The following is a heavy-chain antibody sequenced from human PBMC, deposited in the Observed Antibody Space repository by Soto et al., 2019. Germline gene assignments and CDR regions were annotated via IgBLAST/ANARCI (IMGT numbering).Heavy chain of an antibody. Sequence: SETLSLTCTVSGSSISPFYWILIRQPPGKGLEWIGYIYYTGSTKYNPSLKSRVTLSLGTSRNQLSLKWSSVTAADTAVYYCTRVGGYYGDYPNFDYWGPGTLVTVSS. J-gene: IGHJ4*02. CDR1: GSSISPFY. V-gene: IGHV4-59*01. CDR2: IYYTGST. CDR3: TRVGGYYGDYPNFDY. D-gene: IGHD4-17*01.